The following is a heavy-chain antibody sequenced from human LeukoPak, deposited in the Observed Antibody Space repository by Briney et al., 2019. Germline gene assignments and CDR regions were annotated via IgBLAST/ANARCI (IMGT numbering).Heavy chain of an antibody. Sequence: GRSLRLSCAASGFTFSSYIMNWVRQAPGKGLEWVSSISSSSSSIYYADSVQGRFTISRDNAKDSLYLQMNSLRAEDTAIYYCARELVTSSYWGQGTLVTVSS. CDR1: GFTFSSYI. CDR2: ISSSSSSI. D-gene: IGHD4-23*01. V-gene: IGHV3-21*01. J-gene: IGHJ4*02. CDR3: ARELVTSSY.